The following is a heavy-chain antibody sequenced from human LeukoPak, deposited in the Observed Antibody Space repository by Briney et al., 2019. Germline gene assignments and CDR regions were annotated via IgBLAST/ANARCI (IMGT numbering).Heavy chain of an antibody. CDR2: ISGSGGST. J-gene: IGHJ4*02. V-gene: IGHV3-23*01. D-gene: IGHD5-12*01. CDR1: GFTFSSYA. Sequence: PGGSLRLSCAASGFTFSSYAMSWVRQAPGKGLEWVSAISGSGGSTYYADSVKGRFTISRDNSKNTLYLQMNSLRAKDTAVYFCAKDLKGYSDYDFSDYWGQGTLVTVSS. CDR3: AKDLKGYSDYDFSDY.